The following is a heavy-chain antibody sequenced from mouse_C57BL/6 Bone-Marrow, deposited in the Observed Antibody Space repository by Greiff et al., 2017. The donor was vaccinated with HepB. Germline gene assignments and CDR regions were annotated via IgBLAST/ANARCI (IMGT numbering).Heavy chain of an antibody. V-gene: IGHV1-64*01. CDR3: ARYDGYYLDY. J-gene: IGHJ2*01. CDR1: GYTFTSYW. Sequence: QVHVKQPGAELVKPGASVKLSCKASGYTFTSYWMHWVKQRPGQGLEWIGMIHPNSGSTNYNEKFKSKATLTVDKSSSTAYMHLSSLTSEDSAVYYCARYDGYYLDYWGQGTTLTVSS. D-gene: IGHD2-3*01. CDR2: IHPNSGST.